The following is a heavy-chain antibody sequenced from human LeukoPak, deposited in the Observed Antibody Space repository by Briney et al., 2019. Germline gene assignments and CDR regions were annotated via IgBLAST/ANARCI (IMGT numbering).Heavy chain of an antibody. CDR3: ASTTVTHYYYYYMDV. J-gene: IGHJ6*03. CDR2: MNPNSGNT. Sequence: ASVKVSCKASGYTFTSYDINWVRQATGQGLEWMGWMNPNSGNTGYAQKFQGRVTITRNTSISTAYMELSSLRSEDTAVYYCASTTVTHYYYYYMDVWGKGTTVTISS. D-gene: IGHD4-17*01. V-gene: IGHV1-8*03. CDR1: GYTFTSYD.